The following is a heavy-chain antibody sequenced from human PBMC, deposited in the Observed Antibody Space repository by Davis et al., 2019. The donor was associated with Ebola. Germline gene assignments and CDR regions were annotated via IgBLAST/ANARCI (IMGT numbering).Heavy chain of an antibody. D-gene: IGHD3-16*02. Sequence: AASVKVSCKASGYTFTSYYMHWVRQAPGQGLEWMGIINPSGGSTSYSQKFQGRVTMTRDTSTSTVYMELSSLRSEDTAVYYCARDLYDYVWGSHRKTFDYWGQGTLVTVSS. CDR3: ARDLYDYVWGSHRKTFDY. CDR2: INPSGGST. CDR1: GYTFTSYY. V-gene: IGHV1-46*01. J-gene: IGHJ4*02.